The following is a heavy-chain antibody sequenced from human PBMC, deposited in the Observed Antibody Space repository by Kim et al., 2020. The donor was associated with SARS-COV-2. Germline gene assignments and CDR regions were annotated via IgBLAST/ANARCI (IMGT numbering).Heavy chain of an antibody. D-gene: IGHD3-3*01. J-gene: IGHJ6*02. CDR2: IKQDGSEK. CDR3: ARDRFDSADFWSGPGGMDV. V-gene: IGHV3-7*03. Sequence: GGSLRLSCAASGFTFSSYWMSWVRQAPGKGLEWVANIKQDGSEKYYVDSVKGRFTISRDNAKNSLYLQMNSLRAEDTAVYYCARDRFDSADFWSGPGGMDVWGQGTTVTVSS. CDR1: GFTFSSYW.